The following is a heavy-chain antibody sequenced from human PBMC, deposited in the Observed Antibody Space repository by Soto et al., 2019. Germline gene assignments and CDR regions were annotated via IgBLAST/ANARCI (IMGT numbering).Heavy chain of an antibody. CDR3: AKDLGGDYFEAAEYFQH. CDR2: ISGSGGST. D-gene: IGHD4-17*01. V-gene: IGHV3-23*01. CDR1: GFTFSSYA. Sequence: QPGGSLRLSCAASGFTFSSYAMSWVRQAPGKGLEWVSAISGSGGSTYYADSVKGRFTIARDNSKNTLYLQMNSLRAEDTAVYYCAKDLGGDYFEAAEYFQHWGQGTLVTVSS. J-gene: IGHJ1*01.